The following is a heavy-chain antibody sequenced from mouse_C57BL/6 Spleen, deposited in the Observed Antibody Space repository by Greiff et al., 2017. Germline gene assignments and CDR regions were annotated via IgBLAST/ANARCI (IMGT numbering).Heavy chain of an antibody. CDR1: GYAFSSYW. CDR3: ARSDDYDVGYCDV. J-gene: IGHJ1*03. D-gene: IGHD2-4*01. CDR2: IYPGDGDT. V-gene: IGHV1-80*01. Sequence: QVQLKQSGAELVKPGASVKISCKASGYAFSSYWMNWVKQRPGKGLEWIGQIYPGDGDTNYNGKFKGKATLTADKSSSTAYMQLSSLTSEDSAVYFCARSDDYDVGYCDVWGTGTTVTVSS.